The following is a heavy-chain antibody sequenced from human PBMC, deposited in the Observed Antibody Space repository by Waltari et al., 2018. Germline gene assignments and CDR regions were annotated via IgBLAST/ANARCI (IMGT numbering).Heavy chain of an antibody. J-gene: IGHJ5*02. Sequence: EVQLVESGGGLVQPGGSLRLSCAASGFTFSSYAMSWVRQAPGKGLEWVSAISGSGGSTYYADSVKGRFTISRDNSKNTLYLQMNSLRAEDTAVYYCAKEAHLSGIFGVVDARGWFDPWGQGTLVTVSS. CDR2: ISGSGGST. CDR3: AKEAHLSGIFGVVDARGWFDP. CDR1: GFTFSSYA. D-gene: IGHD3-3*01. V-gene: IGHV3-23*04.